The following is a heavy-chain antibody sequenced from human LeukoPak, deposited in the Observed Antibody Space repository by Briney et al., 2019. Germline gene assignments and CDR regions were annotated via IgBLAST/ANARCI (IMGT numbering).Heavy chain of an antibody. CDR2: ISGSGGST. CDR3: AKDYYDSSGYYEYYFDY. D-gene: IGHD3-22*01. Sequence: GGSLRLSCAASGFTFSSYSMNWVRQAPGKGLEWVSAISGSGGSTYYADSVKGRFTISRDNSKNTLYLQMNSLRAEDTAVYYCAKDYYDSSGYYEYYFDYWGQGTLVTVSS. CDR1: GFTFSSYS. J-gene: IGHJ4*02. V-gene: IGHV3-23*01.